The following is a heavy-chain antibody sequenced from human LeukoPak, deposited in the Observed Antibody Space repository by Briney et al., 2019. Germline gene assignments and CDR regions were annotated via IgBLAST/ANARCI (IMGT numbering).Heavy chain of an antibody. CDR1: GVSISSSSYY. CDR3: VREYSRSVVAGSRPDL. D-gene: IGHD2-21*01. J-gene: IGHJ4*02. V-gene: IGHV4-39*02. Sequence: SETLSLTCSVSGVSISSSSYYWGWIRQSPGEGLEWIVSIYYRWTTYENSSLKSRLTLSIDTSKNQFSLKLTSLTAADTAVYYCVREYSRSVVAGSRPDLWGQGLLVTVSS. CDR2: IYYRWTT.